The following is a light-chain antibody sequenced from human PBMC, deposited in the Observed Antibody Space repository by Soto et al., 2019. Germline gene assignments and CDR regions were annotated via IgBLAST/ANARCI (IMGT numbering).Light chain of an antibody. CDR1: QSVSSSY. CDR2: GAS. J-gene: IGKJ1*01. V-gene: IGKV3-20*01. Sequence: EIVLTQSPGTLSLSPGERATLFCRASQSVSSSYLAWYQQKPGQAPRLLIYGASSRATGIPDRFSGSGSGTDFTLNISRLEPEDFAVYYCQQYGSSLTWTFGQGTKVEIK. CDR3: QQYGSSLTWT.